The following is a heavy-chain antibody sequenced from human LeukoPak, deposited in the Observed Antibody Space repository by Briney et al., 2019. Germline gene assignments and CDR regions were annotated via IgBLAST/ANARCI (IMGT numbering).Heavy chain of an antibody. CDR3: ARDSSGFYFARMLNY. Sequence: PSETLSLICTVSGGSISTSSYYWGWIRQPPGKGLECIGSISYSGSTYYNPSLKSRVTISVDRSKNQFSLKLNSVTAADTAVYYCARDSSGFYFARMLNYWGQGTLVTVSS. CDR1: GGSISTSSYY. CDR2: ISYSGST. J-gene: IGHJ4*02. V-gene: IGHV4-39*07. D-gene: IGHD3-22*01.